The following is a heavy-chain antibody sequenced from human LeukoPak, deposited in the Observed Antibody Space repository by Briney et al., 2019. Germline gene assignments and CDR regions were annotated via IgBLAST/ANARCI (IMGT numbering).Heavy chain of an antibody. Sequence: PGGSLRLSCAASGFSFSSYAMHWVRQAPGKGLEWVALISYDGSNKKYADSVKGRFTISRDNAKNSLYLQMNNLRAEDTAVYYCARGLAVRHDAFDIWGQGTMVTVSS. CDR2: ISYDGSNK. CDR3: ARGLAVRHDAFDI. CDR1: GFSFSSYA. V-gene: IGHV3-30*04. J-gene: IGHJ3*02. D-gene: IGHD4-17*01.